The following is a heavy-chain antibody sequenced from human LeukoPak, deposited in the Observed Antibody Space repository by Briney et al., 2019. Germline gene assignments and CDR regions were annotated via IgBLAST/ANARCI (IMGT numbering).Heavy chain of an antibody. D-gene: IGHD2-15*01. CDR2: ISAYNGNT. CDR3: ARDLPPPLGYCSGGSCYSTIRAGDAFDI. Sequence: ASVKVSCKASGYTFTSYGISWVRQAPGQGLEWMGWISAYNGNTNYAQKLQGRVTMTTGTSTSTAYMELRSLRSDDTAVYYCARDLPPPLGYCSGGSCYSTIRAGDAFDIWGQGTMVTVSS. CDR1: GYTFTSYG. J-gene: IGHJ3*02. V-gene: IGHV1-18*01.